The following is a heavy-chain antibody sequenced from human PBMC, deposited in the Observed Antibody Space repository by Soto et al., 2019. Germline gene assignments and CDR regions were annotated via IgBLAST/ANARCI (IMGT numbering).Heavy chain of an antibody. D-gene: IGHD1-26*01. J-gene: IGHJ4*02. CDR2: ISGSGGST. Sequence: EVQLLESGGGLVQPGGSLRLSCAASGFTFSSYAMSWVRQAPGKGLEWVSAISGSGGSTYYADSVKGRFTISRDNSKNILYLQMNSLRAEDTAVYYCAKPGRYSGSSFGDKGVKNEEYYFDYWGQGTLVTVSS. V-gene: IGHV3-23*01. CDR1: GFTFSSYA. CDR3: AKPGRYSGSSFGDKGVKNEEYYFDY.